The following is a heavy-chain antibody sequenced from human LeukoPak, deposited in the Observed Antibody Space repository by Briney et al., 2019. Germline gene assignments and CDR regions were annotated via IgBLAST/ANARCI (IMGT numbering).Heavy chain of an antibody. J-gene: IGHJ5*02. CDR1: GASNYSNY. CDR3: ARGHYDLGP. Sequence: SETLSLTCTVSGASNYSNYWTWVRQSPGKGLQWIGYIYYSGEINYNPSLRSRVTLFLDTSKNQVSLKMTSVTAADTAFYYCARGHYDLGPWGQGTLVTVSS. V-gene: IGHV4-59*01. CDR2: IYYSGEI. D-gene: IGHD3-22*01.